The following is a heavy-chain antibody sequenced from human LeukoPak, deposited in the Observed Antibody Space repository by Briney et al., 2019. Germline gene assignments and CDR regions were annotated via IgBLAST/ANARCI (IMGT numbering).Heavy chain of an antibody. Sequence: SVKVSCKASGGTFSSYAISWVRQAPGQGLEWMVGIIPIFGTANYAQKFQGRVTITADKSTSTAYMELSSLRSEDTAVYYCARGTFATPFSWFDPWGQGTLVTVSS. CDR3: ARGTFATPFSWFDP. CDR1: GGTFSSYA. D-gene: IGHD3-16*01. CDR2: IIPIFGTA. J-gene: IGHJ5*02. V-gene: IGHV1-69*06.